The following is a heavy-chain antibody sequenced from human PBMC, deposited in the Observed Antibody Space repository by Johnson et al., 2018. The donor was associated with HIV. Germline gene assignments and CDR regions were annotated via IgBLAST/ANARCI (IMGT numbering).Heavy chain of an antibody. CDR1: GITFSDYY. CDR3: ARDKWRGAVDI. CDR2: ISSSGNTI. V-gene: IGHV3-11*04. D-gene: IGHD1-26*01. Sequence: QMLLVESGGGLVKPGGSLRLSCAASGITFSDYYMSWIRQAPGKGLEWVSYISSSGNTIYYADSVKGRVTISRDNAKKSLYLQMNSLRAEDTAVYYCARDKWRGAVDIWGQGTMVTGSS. J-gene: IGHJ3*02.